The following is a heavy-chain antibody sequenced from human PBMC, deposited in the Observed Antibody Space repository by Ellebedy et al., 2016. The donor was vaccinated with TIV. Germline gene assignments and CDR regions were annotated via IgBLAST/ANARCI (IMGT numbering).Heavy chain of an antibody. CDR3: ARGCSSISCSGDYYYSMVF. CDR1: GYTFTGYY. CDR2: INPNTGDT. J-gene: IGHJ6*02. D-gene: IGHD2-2*01. V-gene: IGHV1-2*02. Sequence: AASVKVSCKASGYTFTGYYMHWVRQAPGQGLEWMGWINPNTGDTEYAQKFQGRGTMTRDTSISTAYMELTWLRSDDTAVYYCARGCSSISCSGDYYYSMVFWGQGTTVTVSS.